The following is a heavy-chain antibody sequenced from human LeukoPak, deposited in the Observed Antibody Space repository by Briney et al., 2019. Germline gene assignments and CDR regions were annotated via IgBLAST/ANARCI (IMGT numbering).Heavy chain of an antibody. CDR3: ARNILFAFDI. CDR2: ILGGGST. CDR1: GFTVSSNS. V-gene: IGHV3-53*01. J-gene: IGHJ3*02. Sequence: GGSLRLSCAASGFTVSSNSLGWVRQAPGKGLEWVSVILGGGSTYYADSVKGRFTISRDNSKNTLYLQMNSLTAEDTAVYYCARNILFAFDIWGQGTMVTVSS.